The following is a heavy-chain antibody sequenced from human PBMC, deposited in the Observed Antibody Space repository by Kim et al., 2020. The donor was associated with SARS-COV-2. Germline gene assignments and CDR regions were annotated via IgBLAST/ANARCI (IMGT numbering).Heavy chain of an antibody. CDR3: ARVGYYDSSGYYYPFDY. D-gene: IGHD3-22*01. J-gene: IGHJ4*02. V-gene: IGHV1-3*01. Sequence: FQGRVSITRDTSASTAYMELSSLRSEDTAVYYCARVGYYDSSGYYYPFDYWGQGTLVTVSS.